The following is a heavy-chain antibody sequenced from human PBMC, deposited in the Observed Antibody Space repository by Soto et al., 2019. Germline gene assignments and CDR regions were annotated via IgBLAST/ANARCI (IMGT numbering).Heavy chain of an antibody. Sequence: GGSLRLSCAASGFTFSSYSMNWVRQAPGKGLEWVSSISSSSSYIYYADSVKGRFTISRDNAKNSLYLQMNSLRAEGTAVYYCARSMTTDPGAYYYGMHVWGQGPTVTVYS. D-gene: IGHD4-4*01. J-gene: IGHJ6*02. V-gene: IGHV3-21*01. CDR1: GFTFSSYS. CDR3: ARSMTTDPGAYYYGMHV. CDR2: ISSSSSYI.